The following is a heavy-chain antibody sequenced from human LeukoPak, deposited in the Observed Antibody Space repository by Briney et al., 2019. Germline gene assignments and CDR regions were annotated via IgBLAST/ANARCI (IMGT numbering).Heavy chain of an antibody. D-gene: IGHD1-26*01. V-gene: IGHV4-39*01. J-gene: IGHJ5*02. CDR1: GGSISSSGYY. Sequence: PSETLSLTCTVSGGSISSSGYYWGWLRQPPGKGLEWIASIYYSGSTCYNPSLKSRVTISVDTSKNQLSLKLSSLTAADTAVYYCARHEYSGSYYGLSWFDLWGQGTLVTVSS. CDR3: ARHEYSGSYYGLSWFDL. CDR2: IYYSGST.